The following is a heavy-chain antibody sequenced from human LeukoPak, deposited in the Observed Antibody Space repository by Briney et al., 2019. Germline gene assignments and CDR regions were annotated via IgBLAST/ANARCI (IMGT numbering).Heavy chain of an antibody. Sequence: SVKVSCKASGGTFSDYTITWVRQAPGQGHEWMGRIIPFLDVATYAQKFQGRVTITADKSTSTAYMEMTSLRSEDTALYYCARGYDNSGYQDYWGQGTLVTVSS. CDR2: IIPFLDVA. CDR3: ARGYDNSGYQDY. CDR1: GGTFSDYT. J-gene: IGHJ4*02. D-gene: IGHD3-22*01. V-gene: IGHV1-69*02.